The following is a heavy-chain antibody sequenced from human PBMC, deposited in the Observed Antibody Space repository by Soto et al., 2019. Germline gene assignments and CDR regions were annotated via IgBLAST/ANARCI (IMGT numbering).Heavy chain of an antibody. J-gene: IGHJ4*02. V-gene: IGHV1-18*01. Sequence: GASVKVSCKASGYTFTSYGISWVRQAPGQGPEWMAWISPYNFNTNYAQKLQDRISMTTDTSTSTAYMELRSLRSDDTAVYYCAREXVAIDYCDNSVYLYYVDYWGQGTLVTVSS. D-gene: IGHD3-22*01. CDR1: GYTFTSYG. CDR3: AREXVAIDYCDNSVYLYYVDY. CDR2: ISPYNFNT.